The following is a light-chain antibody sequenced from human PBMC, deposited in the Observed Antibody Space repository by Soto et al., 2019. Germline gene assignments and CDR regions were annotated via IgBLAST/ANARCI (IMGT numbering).Light chain of an antibody. J-gene: IGLJ2*01. Sequence: QSVLTQPPSASGTPGQRVTISCSGSTSNIGINTVNWYQQLPGTAPKLLIYANNQRPSGVPDRFSGSKSGTSASLAISGLQSEDEADYYCVAWDDSLYGPAFGGGTKVTVL. CDR1: TSNIGINT. V-gene: IGLV1-44*01. CDR3: VAWDDSLYGPA. CDR2: ANN.